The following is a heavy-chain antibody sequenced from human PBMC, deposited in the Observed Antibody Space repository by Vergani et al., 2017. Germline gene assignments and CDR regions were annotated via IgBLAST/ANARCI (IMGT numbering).Heavy chain of an antibody. D-gene: IGHD2-21*02. CDR1: GGSISSTTYY. Sequence: QVQLQESGPGLVKPSQTLSLTCTVSGGSISSTTYYWSWIRQPPGKGLEWIGYIYYSGSTNYNPSLKSRVTISVDTSKNQFSLKLSSVTAADTAVYYCARVWGLAPPSYMDVWGKGTTVTVSS. CDR3: ARVWGLAPPSYMDV. J-gene: IGHJ6*03. V-gene: IGHV4-61*01. CDR2: IYYSGST.